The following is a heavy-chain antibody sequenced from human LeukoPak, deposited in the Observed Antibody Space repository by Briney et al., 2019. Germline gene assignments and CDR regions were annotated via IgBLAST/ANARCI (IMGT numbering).Heavy chain of an antibody. J-gene: IGHJ3*02. D-gene: IGHD3-9*01. CDR1: GFTFSSYA. CDR3: AKTRATYYDILTGYYGAFDI. CDR2: ISGSGGST. V-gene: IGHV3-23*01. Sequence: GGSLRLSCAASGFTFSSYAMSWVRQAPGKGLEWVSAISGSGGSTYYADSVKGRFTISRDNSKNTLYLQMNSLRAEDTAVYYCAKTRATYYDILTGYYGAFDIWGQGTMVTVSS.